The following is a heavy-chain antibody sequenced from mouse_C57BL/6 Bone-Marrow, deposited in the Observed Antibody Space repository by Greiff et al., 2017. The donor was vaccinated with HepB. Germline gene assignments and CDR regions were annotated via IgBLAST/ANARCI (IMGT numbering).Heavy chain of an antibody. CDR2: IYPGDGDT. J-gene: IGHJ2*01. CDR1: GYAFSSYW. CDR3: ARSPFPRQLRPYYFDY. D-gene: IGHD3-2*02. V-gene: IGHV1-80*01. Sequence: QVQLKESGAELVKPGASVKISCKASGYAFSSYWMNWVKQRPGKGLEWIGQIYPGDGDTNYNGKFKGKATLTADKSSSTAYMQLSSLTSEDSAVYFCARSPFPRQLRPYYFDYWGQGTTLTVSS.